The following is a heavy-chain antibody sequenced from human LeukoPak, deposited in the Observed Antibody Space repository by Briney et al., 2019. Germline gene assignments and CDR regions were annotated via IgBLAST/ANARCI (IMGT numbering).Heavy chain of an antibody. CDR2: ISSSGSTI. J-gene: IGHJ4*02. CDR3: ARSNYYDSSGWGY. D-gene: IGHD3-22*01. V-gene: IGHV3-48*03. CDR1: GFTFSSYE. Sequence: GGSLRLSCAASGFTFSSYEMNWVRKAPGRGLEWVSYISSSGSTIYYADSVKGRFTISRDNAKNSLYLQMNSLRAEDTAVYYCARSNYYDSSGWGYWGQGTLVTVSS.